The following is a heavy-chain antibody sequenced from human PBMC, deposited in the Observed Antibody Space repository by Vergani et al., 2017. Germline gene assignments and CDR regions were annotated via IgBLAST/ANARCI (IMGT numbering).Heavy chain of an antibody. CDR1: GGSISSGGYY. CDR2: IYYSGST. CDR3: ARDGWAGGLWFGERPWFDP. D-gene: IGHD3-10*01. J-gene: IGHJ5*02. Sequence: QVQLQESGPGLVKPSQTLSLTCTVSGGSISSGGYYWSWIRQHPGKGLEWIGYIYYSGSTYYNPSLKSRVTISVDTSKNQFSLKLSSVTAADTAVYYCARDGWAGGLWFGERPWFDPWGQGTLVTVSS. V-gene: IGHV4-31*03.